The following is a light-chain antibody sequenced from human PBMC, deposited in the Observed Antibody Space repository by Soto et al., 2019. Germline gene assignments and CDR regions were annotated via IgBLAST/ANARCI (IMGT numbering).Light chain of an antibody. CDR3: ETWDSNTRV. J-gene: IGLJ2*01. CDR2: LEGSGSY. Sequence: QPVLTQSSSASASLGSSVKLTCTQSSGHSSYIIAWHQQKPGKAPRYLMKLEGSGSYNKGSGVPDRFSGSSSGADRYLTISNLQFEDEADYYCETWDSNTRVFGGGTKLTVL. V-gene: IGLV4-60*02. CDR1: SGHSSYI.